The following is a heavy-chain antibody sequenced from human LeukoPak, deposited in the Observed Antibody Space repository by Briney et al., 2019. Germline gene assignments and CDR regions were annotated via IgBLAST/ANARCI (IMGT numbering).Heavy chain of an antibody. J-gene: IGHJ5*02. Sequence: PSETLSLTCTVSGGSISSYYWSWIRQPPGKGLEWIGYIYYSGSTNYNPSLKSRVTISVDTSKNQFSLKLSSVTAGDTAVHYCARLRYRNWFDPWGQGTLVTVSS. V-gene: IGHV4-59*08. CDR2: IYYSGST. CDR1: GGSISSYY. D-gene: IGHD1-14*01. CDR3: ARLRYRNWFDP.